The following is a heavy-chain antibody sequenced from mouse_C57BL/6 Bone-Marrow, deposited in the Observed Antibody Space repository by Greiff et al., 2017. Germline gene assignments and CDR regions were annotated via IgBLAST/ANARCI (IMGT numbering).Heavy chain of an antibody. D-gene: IGHD2-4*01. CDR1: GFTFSSYA. Sequence: EVMLVESGGGLVKPGGSLKLSCAASGFTFSSYAMSWVRQTPEKRLEWVATISDGGSYTYYPDNVKGRFTIARDKAKHTLYLQVSHLKSEDTAMYYCAICMITVFDCWGQGTTLPVSS. V-gene: IGHV5-4*03. J-gene: IGHJ2*01. CDR2: ISDGGSYT. CDR3: AICMITVFDC.